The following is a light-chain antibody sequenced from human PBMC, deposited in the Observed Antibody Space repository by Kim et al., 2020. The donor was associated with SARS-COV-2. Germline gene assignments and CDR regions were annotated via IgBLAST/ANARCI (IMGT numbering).Light chain of an antibody. Sequence: EIVMTQSPATLSVSPGERATLSCRASQSVGCNLASYQLKPGPAPRLLIYDASTRAADIPPRCSGSGSGTEFTLTINSLQSEDFAVYYCQQYNNWPITFGGGTKVDIK. J-gene: IGKJ4*01. CDR1: QSVGCN. CDR2: DAS. V-gene: IGKV3-15*01. CDR3: QQYNNWPIT.